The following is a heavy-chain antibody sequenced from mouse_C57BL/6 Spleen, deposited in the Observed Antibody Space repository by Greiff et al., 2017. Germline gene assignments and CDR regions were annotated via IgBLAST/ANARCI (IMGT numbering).Heavy chain of an antibody. CDR1: GYTFTSYW. V-gene: IGHV1-72*01. Sequence: VQLQQPGAELVKPGASVKLSCKASGYTFTSYWMHWVKQRPGRGLEWIGRIDPDSGGTKYNEKFKSKATLTVDKPSSTAYMQISSLTSEDSAVYYCAREGRQLRLPFDYWGQGTTLTVSS. J-gene: IGHJ2*01. CDR2: IDPDSGGT. D-gene: IGHD3-2*02. CDR3: AREGRQLRLPFDY.